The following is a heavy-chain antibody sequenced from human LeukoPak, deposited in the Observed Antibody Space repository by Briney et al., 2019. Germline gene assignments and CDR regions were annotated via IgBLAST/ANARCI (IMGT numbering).Heavy chain of an antibody. J-gene: IGHJ6*03. Sequence: SVKVSCKASGGTFSSYAISWVRQAPGQGLEWMGGITPIFGTANYAQKFQGRVTITADKSTSTVYMELSSLRSEDTAVYYCASVDCSSATCYGVGHYMDVWGKGTTVTVSS. V-gene: IGHV1-69*06. CDR1: GGTFSSYA. D-gene: IGHD2-2*01. CDR2: ITPIFGTA. CDR3: ASVDCSSATCYGVGHYMDV.